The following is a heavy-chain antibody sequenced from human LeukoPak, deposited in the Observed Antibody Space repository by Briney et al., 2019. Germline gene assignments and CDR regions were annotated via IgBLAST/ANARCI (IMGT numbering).Heavy chain of an antibody. CDR2: INPNSGGT. D-gene: IGHD6-19*01. CDR3: ARDDRGIAVAGP. V-gene: IGHV1-2*02. CDR1: GYTFTGYY. Sequence: ASVKVSCKASGYTFTGYYMHWVRQAPGQGLEWMGWINPNSGGTNYAQKFQGRVTMTRDTSISTAYMELSRLGSDDTAVYYCARDDRGIAVAGPWGQGTLVTVSS. J-gene: IGHJ4*02.